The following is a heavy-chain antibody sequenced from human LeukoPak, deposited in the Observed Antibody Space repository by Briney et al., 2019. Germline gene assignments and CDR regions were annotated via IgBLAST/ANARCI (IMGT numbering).Heavy chain of an antibody. Sequence: ASVKVSCKASRYTLVNYGLSWVRQAPGQGLEWMGWINTYTGNTNYSQNSQGRVTMTTDPSTNTAYMELRSLRSDDTAVYYCARDFLFGGKSHDPKGIDSWGQGTLVTVSS. CDR2: INTYTGNT. D-gene: IGHD3-10*01. V-gene: IGHV1-18*01. CDR3: ARDFLFGGKSHDPKGIDS. J-gene: IGHJ4*02. CDR1: RYTLVNYG.